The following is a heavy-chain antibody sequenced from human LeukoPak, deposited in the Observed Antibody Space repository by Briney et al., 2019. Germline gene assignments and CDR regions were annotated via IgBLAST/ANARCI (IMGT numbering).Heavy chain of an antibody. D-gene: IGHD6-19*01. CDR2: INPSSGGT. CDR1: GYSFTSYF. V-gene: IGHV1-2*02. J-gene: IGHJ3*02. Sequence: ASVKVSCKPSGYSFTSYFIHWVRQAPGQGLEWMGWINPSSGGTNYAQKFQGRVTMTRDTSISTAYMELSRLRSDDTAVYYCAREGRIAVAGPNAFDIWGQGTMVTVSS. CDR3: AREGRIAVAGPNAFDI.